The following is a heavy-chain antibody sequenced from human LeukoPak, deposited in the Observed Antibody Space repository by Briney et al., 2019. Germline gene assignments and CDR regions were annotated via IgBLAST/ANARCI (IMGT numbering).Heavy chain of an antibody. Sequence: GGSLRLSCAASGFTFGIYGMTWVRQAPGKGLEWVSGISWNSGSIGYADSVKGRFTISRDNAKNSLYLQMNSLRAEDTALYYCAKDMGPYYYDSSGYFPWGQGTLVTVSS. J-gene: IGHJ4*02. V-gene: IGHV3-9*01. D-gene: IGHD3-22*01. CDR3: AKDMGPYYYDSSGYFP. CDR1: GFTFGIYG. CDR2: ISWNSGSI.